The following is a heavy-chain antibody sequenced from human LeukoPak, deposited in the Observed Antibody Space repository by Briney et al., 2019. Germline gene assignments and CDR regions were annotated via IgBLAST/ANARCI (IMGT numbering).Heavy chain of an antibody. CDR2: INPNSGGT. CDR3: ARDHYYDSSGPNDY. CDR1: GYTFTGYY. J-gene: IGHJ4*02. Sequence: ASVKVSCKASGYTFTGYYMHWVRQAPGQGLEWMGLINPNSGGTNYAQKFQGRVTMTRDTSISTAYMELSRLRSDDTAVYYCARDHYYDSSGPNDYWGQGTLVTVSS. V-gene: IGHV1-2*02. D-gene: IGHD3-22*01.